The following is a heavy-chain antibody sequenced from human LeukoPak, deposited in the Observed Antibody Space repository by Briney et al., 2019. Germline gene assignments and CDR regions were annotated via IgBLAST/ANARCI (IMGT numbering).Heavy chain of an antibody. Sequence: GGSLRLSCAASGFTFSSYWMSWVRQAPGKGLEWVANIQQDGSEKYYVDSVKGRFTISRDNAKNSLYLQMNSLRAEDTAVYYCARDPNPESSAYYSWGQGTLVTISS. D-gene: IGHD3-22*01. CDR2: IQQDGSEK. CDR3: ARDPNPESSAYYS. CDR1: GFTFSSYW. J-gene: IGHJ4*02. V-gene: IGHV3-7*01.